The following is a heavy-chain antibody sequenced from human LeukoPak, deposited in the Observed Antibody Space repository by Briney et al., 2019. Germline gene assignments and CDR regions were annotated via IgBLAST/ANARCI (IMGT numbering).Heavy chain of an antibody. J-gene: IGHJ4*02. CDR1: GYTFTSYG. D-gene: IGHD6-13*01. V-gene: IGHV1-18*01. Sequence: ASVKVSCKASGYTFTSYGLSWVRQAPGRGLEWMGWISAYNGNTNYAQKLQGRVTMTTDTSTSTAYMELRSLRSDDTAIYYCARASSGSSSWSDFDYWGQGTLVTVSS. CDR3: ARASSGSSSWSDFDY. CDR2: ISAYNGNT.